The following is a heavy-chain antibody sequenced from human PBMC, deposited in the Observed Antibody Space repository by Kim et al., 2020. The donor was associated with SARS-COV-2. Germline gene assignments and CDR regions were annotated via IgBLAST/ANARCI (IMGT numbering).Heavy chain of an antibody. D-gene: IGHD2-2*01. CDR1: GGSISSYY. J-gene: IGHJ6*04. CDR3: ARVGCSSTSCPDAVDV. Sequence: SETLSLTCIVSGGSISSYYWSWIRQPPGKGLECIGYMYYSGSTNYNPSLKSRVTISVDTSKNQFSLKLSSVTAADTAVYYCARVGCSSTSCPDAVDVWGKGTTVTVSS. CDR2: MYYSGST. V-gene: IGHV4-59*01.